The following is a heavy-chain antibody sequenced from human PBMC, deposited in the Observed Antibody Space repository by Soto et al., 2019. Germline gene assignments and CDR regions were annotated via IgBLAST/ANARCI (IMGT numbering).Heavy chain of an antibody. CDR2: INHSGST. CDR3: ASSGYCSGGSCPRNPYYFDY. J-gene: IGHJ4*02. CDR1: GGSFSGYY. Sequence: PSETLSLTCAVYGGSFSGYYWSWIRQPPGKGLEWIGEINHSGSTNYNPSLKSRVTISVDTSKNQFSLKLSSVTAAGTAVYYCASSGYCSGGSCPRNPYYFDYWGQGTLVTV. D-gene: IGHD2-15*01. V-gene: IGHV4-34*01.